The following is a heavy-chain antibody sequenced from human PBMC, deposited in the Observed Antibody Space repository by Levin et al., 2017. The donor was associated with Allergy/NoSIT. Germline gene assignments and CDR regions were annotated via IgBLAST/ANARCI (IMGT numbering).Heavy chain of an antibody. J-gene: IGHJ4*02. CDR2: ISYDGNVK. CDR3: ARDPDELVLRETTPGWYFDY. D-gene: IGHD4/OR15-4a*01. V-gene: IGHV3-30-3*01. CDR1: GFTFSNYA. Sequence: GGSLRLSCVASGFTFSNYAMHWVRQAPGKGLEWLAVISYDGNVKYSADFVKDRFTIYRDNFKNTLWLQMNSLRTDDSAVYYCARDPDELVLRETTPGWYFDYWGQGILVTVSS.